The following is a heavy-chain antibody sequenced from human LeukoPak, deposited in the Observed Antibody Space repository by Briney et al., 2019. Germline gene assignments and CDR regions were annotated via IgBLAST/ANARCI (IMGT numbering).Heavy chain of an antibody. J-gene: IGHJ6*03. D-gene: IGHD3-10*01. Sequence: GGSLRLSCAASGFTFSSYSMNWVRQAPGKGLEWVSSISSSSSYIYYADSVKGRFTISRDNAKNSLYLQMNSRRAEDTAVYYCARVYGSGLGYMDVWGKGTTVTISS. CDR1: GFTFSSYS. V-gene: IGHV3-21*01. CDR2: ISSSSSYI. CDR3: ARVYGSGLGYMDV.